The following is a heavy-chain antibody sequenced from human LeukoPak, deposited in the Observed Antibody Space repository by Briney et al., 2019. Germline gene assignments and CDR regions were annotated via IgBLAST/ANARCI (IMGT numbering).Heavy chain of an antibody. CDR1: GFTFSSYA. J-gene: IGHJ4*02. V-gene: IGHV3-30-3*02. D-gene: IGHD4-17*01. Sequence: PGGSLRLSCAASGFTFSSYAMHWVRQAPGKGLEWVAVISYDGSNKYYADSMKGRFTISRDNSKNTLYLQMNSLRAEDTAVYYCAKDENDYGYHYWGQGTLVTVSS. CDR3: AKDENDYGYHY. CDR2: ISYDGSNK.